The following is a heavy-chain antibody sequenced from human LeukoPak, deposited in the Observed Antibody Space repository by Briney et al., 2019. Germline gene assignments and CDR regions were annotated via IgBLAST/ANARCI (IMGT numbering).Heavy chain of an antibody. CDR1: GFTFSSYW. J-gene: IGHJ6*02. Sequence: PGGSLRLSCAAAGFTFSSYWMSWVRQAPGKGVEWVANIKQDGSEKYYVDSVKGRFTISRDTAKNSLYRQMDSLRAEDTGVYYCAREYGASHYHYYYGMDVWGQGTTVTVSS. D-gene: IGHD1-26*01. V-gene: IGHV3-7*01. CDR3: AREYGASHYHYYYGMDV. CDR2: IKQDGSEK.